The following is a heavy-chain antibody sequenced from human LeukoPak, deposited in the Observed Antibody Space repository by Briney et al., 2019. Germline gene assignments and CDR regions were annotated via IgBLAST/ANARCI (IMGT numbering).Heavy chain of an antibody. J-gene: IGHJ4*02. CDR2: ISSSGSST. D-gene: IGHD6-13*01. V-gene: IGHV3-11*04. CDR1: GFTFSDYY. CDR3: AKTAAADY. Sequence: PGGSLRLSCAASGFTFSDYYMTWIRQAPGKGLEWVSYISSSGSSTYYGDSVKGRFTISRDNSKNTLYLQMNSLRAEDTAVYYCAKTAAADYWGQGTLVTVSS.